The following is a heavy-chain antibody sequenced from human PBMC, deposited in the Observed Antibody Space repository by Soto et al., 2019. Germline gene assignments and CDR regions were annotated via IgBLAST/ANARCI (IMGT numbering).Heavy chain of an antibody. V-gene: IGHV1-18*01. Sequence: QGHLVQSEAEVKKSGASVKVSCKASGYTFTRYGISWVRQAPGQGLEWMGWISGYNGDTNYAQKFQGRVSMTIDTSTTTAYIELRSLTSDDTAVYYCAKNGQPPYYYYGLDVWGQGTKVTVS. CDR2: ISGYNGDT. CDR1: GYTFTRYG. D-gene: IGHD2-8*01. CDR3: AKNGQPPYYYYGLDV. J-gene: IGHJ6*02.